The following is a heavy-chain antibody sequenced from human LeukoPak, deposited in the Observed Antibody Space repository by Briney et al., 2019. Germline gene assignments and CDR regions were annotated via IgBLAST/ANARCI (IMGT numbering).Heavy chain of an antibody. CDR2: ITSDGGP. CDR3: AKELAAAGIGVFDI. J-gene: IGHJ3*02. CDR1: GFTFSSYA. Sequence: GGSLRLSCAASGFTFSSYAMSWVRQAPGKGLEWVAAITSDGGPYYADSVRGRFTISRDNSKNTLYLQMNSLRAEDTALYYCAKELAAAGIGVFDIWGQGTMVTVSS. D-gene: IGHD6-13*01. V-gene: IGHV3-23*01.